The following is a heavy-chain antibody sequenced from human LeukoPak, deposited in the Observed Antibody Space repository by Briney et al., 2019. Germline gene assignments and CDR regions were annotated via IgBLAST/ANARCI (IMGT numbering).Heavy chain of an antibody. J-gene: IGHJ6*02. Sequence: VASVKVSCKASGYTFTSYGISXVRQAPGXXXXXMGWISAYNGNTNYAQKLQGRVTMTTDTSTSTAYMELRSLRSDDTAVYYCARDSDDSNYYYYGMDVWGQGTTVTVSS. CDR3: ARDSDDSNYYYYGMDV. V-gene: IGHV1-18*01. D-gene: IGHD3-3*01. CDR2: ISAYNGNT. CDR1: GYTFTSYG.